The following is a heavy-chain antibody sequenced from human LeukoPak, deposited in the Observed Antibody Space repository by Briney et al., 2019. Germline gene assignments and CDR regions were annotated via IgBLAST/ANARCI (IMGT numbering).Heavy chain of an antibody. D-gene: IGHD2-2*01. Sequence: SVKVSCKASGGTFSSYAISWVRQAPGQGLEWMGGIIPIFGTANYAQKFQGRVTITADESTSTAYMELSSLRSEDTAVYYCARDRCSSTSCSLHDAFDIWGQGTMVTVSP. CDR3: ARDRCSSTSCSLHDAFDI. V-gene: IGHV1-69*13. CDR1: GGTFSSYA. CDR2: IIPIFGTA. J-gene: IGHJ3*02.